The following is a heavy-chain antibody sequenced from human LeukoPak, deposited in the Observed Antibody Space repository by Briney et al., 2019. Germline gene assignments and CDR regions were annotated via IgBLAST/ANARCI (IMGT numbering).Heavy chain of an antibody. D-gene: IGHD4-23*01. V-gene: IGHV3-30*03. CDR3: ATDYGGNFDY. CDR1: GFTFISYG. Sequence: GRSLRLSCAASGFTFISYGMHWVRQAPGKGLEWVAVISHDGSNKYYADSVKGRLSISRDNSKNTLYLQMNSLRADDTAVYYCATDYGGNFDYWGQGTLVTVSS. J-gene: IGHJ4*02. CDR2: ISHDGSNK.